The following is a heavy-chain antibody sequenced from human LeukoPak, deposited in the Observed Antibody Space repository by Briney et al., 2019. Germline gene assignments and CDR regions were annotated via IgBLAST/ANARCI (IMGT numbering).Heavy chain of an antibody. CDR2: INSEGTGT. J-gene: IGHJ4*02. V-gene: IGHV3-74*01. Sequence: GGSLRLSCAASGFTFSNAWMSWVRQAPGKGLVWVSRINSEGTGTSYADSVKGRFTISRDTAKNTVFLQMNSLRAEDTAVYYCGSVFDYWGQGALVTVSP. CDR1: GFTFSNAW. CDR3: GSVFDY.